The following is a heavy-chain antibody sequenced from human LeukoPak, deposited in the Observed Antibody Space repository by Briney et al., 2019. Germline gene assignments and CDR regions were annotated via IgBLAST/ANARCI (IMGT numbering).Heavy chain of an antibody. J-gene: IGHJ4*02. CDR1: GGSISSGDYY. CDR2: IYYSGST. CDR3: ARTYYYDSSGYIHFDY. D-gene: IGHD3-22*01. V-gene: IGHV4-30-4*08. Sequence: PLQTLSLTCTVSGGSISSGDYYWGWIRQPPGEGLEWIGYIYYSGSTYYTPSLKSRVTISVDTSKNKFSLKLSSVTAADTAVYYCARTYYYDSSGYIHFDYWGQGTLVTVSS.